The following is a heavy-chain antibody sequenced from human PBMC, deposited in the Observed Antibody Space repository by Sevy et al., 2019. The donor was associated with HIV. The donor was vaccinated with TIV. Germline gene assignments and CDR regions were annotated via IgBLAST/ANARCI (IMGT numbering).Heavy chain of an antibody. J-gene: IGHJ4*02. D-gene: IGHD4-17*01. V-gene: IGHV3-53*01. Sequence: GGSLRLSCAASGVIVSDNYMSWVRQAPGKGLEWVSIIYSGGSTFYADSVKGRFTISRDKSKNTVHLQMNSLGAEDTAVYYCARRNTVEFDYWGQGTLVTVSS. CDR3: ARRNTVEFDY. CDR2: IYSGGST. CDR1: GVIVSDNY.